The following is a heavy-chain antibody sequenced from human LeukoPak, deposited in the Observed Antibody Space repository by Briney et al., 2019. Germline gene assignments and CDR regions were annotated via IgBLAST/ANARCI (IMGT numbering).Heavy chain of an antibody. V-gene: IGHV3-23*01. J-gene: IGHJ4*02. Sequence: GGSLRLSCAASGFTFSSYAMSWVRQAPGKGLEWVSAISGSGGSTYYADPVKGRFTISRDNSKNTLYLQMNSLRAEDTAVYYCAKRRLELWLNYFDYWGQGTLVTVSS. CDR3: AKRRLELWLNYFDY. CDR1: GFTFSSYA. D-gene: IGHD5-18*01. CDR2: ISGSGGST.